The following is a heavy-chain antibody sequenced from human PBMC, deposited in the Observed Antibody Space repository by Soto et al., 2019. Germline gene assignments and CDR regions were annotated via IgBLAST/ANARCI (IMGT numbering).Heavy chain of an antibody. J-gene: IGHJ2*01. V-gene: IGHV3-7*01. CDR3: ARERWDYGDPKWYFDL. CDR2: IKQDGSEK. D-gene: IGHD4-17*01. Sequence: GGSLRLSCAASALTFSNFWMSWVRQAPGKGLEWVASIKQDGSEKYNVDSVKGRFTISRDNAKNSLYLQMNSLGAEDTAVYYCARERWDYGDPKWYFDLWGRGTLVTVSS. CDR1: ALTFSNFW.